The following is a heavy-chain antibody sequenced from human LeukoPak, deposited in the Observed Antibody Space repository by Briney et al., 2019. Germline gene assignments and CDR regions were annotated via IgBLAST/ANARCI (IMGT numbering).Heavy chain of an antibody. CDR3: ARDTDSYDFDY. D-gene: IGHD5-18*01. V-gene: IGHV3-74*01. J-gene: IGHJ4*02. Sequence: GGSLRLSCAASGXTFSSYWVHWVRQAPGKGLVWVSRINSDGSSTSYADSVKGRFTISRDNAKNTLYLQMNSLRAEDTAVYYCARDTDSYDFDYWGQGTLVTVSS. CDR2: INSDGSST. CDR1: GXTFSSYW.